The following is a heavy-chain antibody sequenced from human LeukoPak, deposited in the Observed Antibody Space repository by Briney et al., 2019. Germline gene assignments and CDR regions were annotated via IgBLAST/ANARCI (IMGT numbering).Heavy chain of an antibody. CDR2: INHSGST. D-gene: IGHD3-16*02. CDR1: GGSFSGYY. V-gene: IGHV4-34*01. Sequence: PSETLSLTCAVYGGSFSGYYWSWIRQPPGKGLEWIGEINHSGSTNYNPSLKSRVTISVDTSKNQFSLKLSSVPAADTAVYYCARRGYYDYVWGSYRLPNWFDPWGQGTLVTVSS. J-gene: IGHJ5*02. CDR3: ARRGYYDYVWGSYRLPNWFDP.